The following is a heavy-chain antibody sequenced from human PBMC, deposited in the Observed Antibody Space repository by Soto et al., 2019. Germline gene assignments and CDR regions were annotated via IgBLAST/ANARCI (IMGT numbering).Heavy chain of an antibody. V-gene: IGHV4-59*01. Sequence: QGQLQESGPGLVKPSETLSLTCTVSDGHIFDYFWSWIRQPPGKGLEWIGYVYYSESTNYKPSLNYNPSRKSRVTLSLDTSPIHSSLRLSSVTTADTSVYYCATGRVYYGSEYWGQGTLVTVSS. J-gene: IGHJ4*02. D-gene: IGHD3-10*01. CDR2: VYYSEST. CDR1: DGHIFDYF. CDR3: ATGRVYYGSEY.